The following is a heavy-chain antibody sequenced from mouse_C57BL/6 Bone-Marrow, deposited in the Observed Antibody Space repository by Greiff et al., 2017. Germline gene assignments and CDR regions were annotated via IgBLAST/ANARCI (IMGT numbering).Heavy chain of an antibody. D-gene: IGHD3-1*01. CDR2: ISDGGSYT. V-gene: IGHV5-4*03. Sequence: EVMLVESGGGLVKPGGSLKLSCAASGFTFSSYAMSWVRQTPEKRLEWVATISDGGSYTYYPDNVKGRFTISRDNAKNNLYLQMSHLKSEDTAMYYCASHSGAWFAYWGQGTLVTVSA. CDR3: ASHSGAWFAY. CDR1: GFTFSSYA. J-gene: IGHJ3*01.